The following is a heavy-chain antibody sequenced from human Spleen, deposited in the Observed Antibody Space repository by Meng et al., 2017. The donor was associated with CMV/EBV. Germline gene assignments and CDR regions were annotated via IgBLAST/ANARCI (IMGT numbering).Heavy chain of an antibody. CDR2: IKEDGSEK. D-gene: IGHD6-13*01. V-gene: IGHV3-7*01. Sequence: GESLKISCAASGFSFSGFWINWVRQAPGRGLEWVANIKEDGSEKYYVDSVKGRFTISRDGASNSFSLQMHSLRADDSAVYYCARDEPPIGSGGPTRYFQHWGQGTLVTVSS. CDR1: GFSFSGFW. CDR3: ARDEPPIGSGGPTRYFQH. J-gene: IGHJ1*01.